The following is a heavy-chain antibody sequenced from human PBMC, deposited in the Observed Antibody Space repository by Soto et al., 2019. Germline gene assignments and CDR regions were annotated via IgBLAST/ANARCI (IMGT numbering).Heavy chain of an antibody. CDR2: IHPGYSDT. D-gene: IGHD2-15*01. CDR1: GYSFTNYW. Sequence: PGESLKIYCQGSGYSFTNYWIGWVRQVPGRGLEWVGIIHPGYSDTRYRPSFQGRVTISADKSINTAYLQWSSLRASDTATYYCARPSGSGTLFANCGQGTPVT. V-gene: IGHV5-51*01. CDR3: ARPSGSGTLFAN. J-gene: IGHJ4*02.